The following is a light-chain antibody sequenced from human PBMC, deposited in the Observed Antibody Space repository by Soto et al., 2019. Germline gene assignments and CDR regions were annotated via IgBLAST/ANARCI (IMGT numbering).Light chain of an antibody. CDR1: SSDVGAYNY. J-gene: IGLJ2*01. CDR2: EVS. CDR3: SSYTTIKTVV. V-gene: IGLV2-14*01. Sequence: QSALTQPASVSGSPGQSVAISCTGTSSDVGAYNYISWYQQHPGKAPKLLLSEVSNRPSGISDRFSGFKSANTAYLTISGVQPEDEAGYHCSSYTTIKTVVFGGGTKLTVL.